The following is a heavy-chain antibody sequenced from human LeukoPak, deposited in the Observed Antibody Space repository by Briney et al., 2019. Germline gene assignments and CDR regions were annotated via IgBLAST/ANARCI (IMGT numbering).Heavy chain of an antibody. D-gene: IGHD2-15*01. Sequence: PGGSLRLSCAASGFTFSSYAMHWVRQAPGKGLEWVAVISCDGSNKYYADSVKDRFTISRDNSKNTLYLQMNSLRAEDTAVYYCARGGDYGDYWGQGTLVTVSS. CDR3: ARGGDYGDY. V-gene: IGHV3-30-3*01. CDR2: ISCDGSNK. J-gene: IGHJ4*02. CDR1: GFTFSSYA.